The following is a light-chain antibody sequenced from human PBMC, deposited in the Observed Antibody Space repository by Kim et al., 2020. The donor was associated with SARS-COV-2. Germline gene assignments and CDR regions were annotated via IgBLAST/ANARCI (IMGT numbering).Light chain of an antibody. CDR3: NSRDSSGNLVV. Sequence: SSELTQDPAVSVALGQTVRITCQGDSLRSYYASWYQQKPGQAPVLVIYGKNNRPSGIPDRFSGSSSGITASLTITGAQAEDEADYYCNSRDSSGNLVVFGGGTQLTVL. CDR2: GKN. CDR1: SLRSYY. J-gene: IGLJ2*01. V-gene: IGLV3-19*01.